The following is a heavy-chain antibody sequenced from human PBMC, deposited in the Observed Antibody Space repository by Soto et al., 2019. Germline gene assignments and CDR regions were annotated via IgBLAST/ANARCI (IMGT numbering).Heavy chain of an antibody. CDR2: INPNSGAS. D-gene: IGHD2-2*01. Sequence: APVKPCSKAPGVAYTCKSICWVQHYPGQGLEWMGGINPNSGASNYAQKFQGRVTMTRDTSISTAYMELYRLRSDDTAVYYCARYCSSTSCQFDPWGQGTLVTVSS. CDR3: ARYCSSTSCQFDP. J-gene: IGHJ5*02. CDR1: GVAYTCKS. V-gene: IGHV1-2*02.